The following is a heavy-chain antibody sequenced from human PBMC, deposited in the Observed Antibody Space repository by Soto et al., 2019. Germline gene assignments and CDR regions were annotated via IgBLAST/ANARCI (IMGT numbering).Heavy chain of an antibody. CDR3: AKKEEYDHVWGKSPLD. V-gene: IGHV3-23*01. Sequence: DVQLLEAGGNLVQPGGSLRLSCAASGFTFHNYAMSWVRQAPGKGLEWVSSINGPGDDTYYADSVKGRFTISRDNSKNTLYLQMNSLRAEDTALYYCAKKEEYDHVWGKSPLDWGQGTLSPSP. CDR2: INGPGDDT. CDR1: GFTFHNYA. J-gene: IGHJ4*03. D-gene: IGHD3-16*01.